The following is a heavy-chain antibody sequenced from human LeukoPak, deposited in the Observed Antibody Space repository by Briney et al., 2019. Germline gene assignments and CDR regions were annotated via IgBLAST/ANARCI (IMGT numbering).Heavy chain of an antibody. Sequence: ASVKVSCKASGYTFTSYGISWVRQAPGHGLEWMGWISAYNGNTNYAQKLQGRVTMTTDTSTSTAYMELRSLRSDDTAVYYCARGGYYYDSSGYRLDYWGQGTLVTVSS. J-gene: IGHJ4*02. CDR1: GYTFTSYG. CDR2: ISAYNGNT. CDR3: ARGGYYYDSSGYRLDY. D-gene: IGHD3-22*01. V-gene: IGHV1-18*01.